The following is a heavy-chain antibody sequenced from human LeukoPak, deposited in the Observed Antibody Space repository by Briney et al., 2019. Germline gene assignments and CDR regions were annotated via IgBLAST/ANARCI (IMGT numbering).Heavy chain of an antibody. V-gene: IGHV3-21*01. CDR3: AREKGKNTAAHL. J-gene: IGHJ5*02. CDR1: GFTFSSYS. CDR2: ISSSSSYT. D-gene: IGHD5-18*01. Sequence: GGSLRLSCAASGFTFSSYSMNWVRQAPGKGLEWVSSISSSSSYTYYADSVKGRFTISRDNAKNSLYLQMNSLRAEDTAVYYCAREKGKNTAAHLWGQGTLVTVSS.